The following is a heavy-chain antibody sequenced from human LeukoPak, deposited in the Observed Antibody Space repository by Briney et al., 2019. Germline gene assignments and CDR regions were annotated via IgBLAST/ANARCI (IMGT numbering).Heavy chain of an antibody. J-gene: IGHJ4*02. V-gene: IGHV3-23*01. CDR2: ITGSGSIT. CDR1: GFTFSSQG. Sequence: QTGGSLRLSCAASGFTFSSQGMSWVRQAPGKGLEWVSAITGSGSITYYSDSVKGRFTISRDNSKNTVYLQLNSPRVEDTAVYYCAKMQGYFDYWGQGTLVTVSS. CDR3: AKMQGYFDY.